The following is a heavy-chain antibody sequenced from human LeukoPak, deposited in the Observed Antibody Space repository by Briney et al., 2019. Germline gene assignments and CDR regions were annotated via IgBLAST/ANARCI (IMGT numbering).Heavy chain of an antibody. J-gene: IGHJ6*02. V-gene: IGHV1-69*13. CDR1: GYTFTSYG. D-gene: IGHD3-10*01. CDR2: IIPIFGTA. Sequence: SVKVSCKASGYTFTSYGISWVRQAPGQGLEWMGGIIPIFGTANYAQKFQGRVTITADESTSTAYMELSSLRSEDTAVYYCAREGYYGSGSYMDVWGQGTTVTVSS. CDR3: AREGYYGSGSYMDV.